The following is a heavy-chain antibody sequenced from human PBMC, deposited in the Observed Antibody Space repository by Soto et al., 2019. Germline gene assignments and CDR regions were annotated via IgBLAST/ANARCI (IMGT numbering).Heavy chain of an antibody. D-gene: IGHD6-19*01. CDR1: GYTFTSYG. Sequence: QVQLVQSGAEVKKPGASVKVSCKASGYTFTSYGISWVRQAPGQGLEWMGWISAYNGNTNYAQKLQGRVTMTTDTSTSTAYMELRSLRSDDTAVYYCARERDPDSSGWYAVWFDPWGQGTLVTVSS. CDR3: ARERDPDSSGWYAVWFDP. J-gene: IGHJ5*02. V-gene: IGHV1-18*01. CDR2: ISAYNGNT.